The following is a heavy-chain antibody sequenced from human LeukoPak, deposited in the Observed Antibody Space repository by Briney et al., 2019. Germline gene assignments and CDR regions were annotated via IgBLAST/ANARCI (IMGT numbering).Heavy chain of an antibody. CDR2: IYSGGST. Sequence: GGSLRLSCAASGFAVSSNYMSWVRQAPGKGLEWVSVIYSGGSTYYADSVKGRFTISRDNSKNTLYLQMNSLRAEDTAVYYCARDPYDILTGYSYYFDYWGQGTLVTASS. V-gene: IGHV3-53*01. J-gene: IGHJ4*02. CDR1: GFAVSSNY. CDR3: ARDPYDILTGYSYYFDY. D-gene: IGHD3-9*01.